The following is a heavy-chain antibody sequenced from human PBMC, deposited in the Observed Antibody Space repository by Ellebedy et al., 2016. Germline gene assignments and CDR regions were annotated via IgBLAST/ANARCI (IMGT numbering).Heavy chain of an antibody. J-gene: IGHJ6*02. V-gene: IGHV1-69*04. CDR3: ARDLRERDIVVVVAAPYYYYGMDV. D-gene: IGHD2-15*01. CDR1: GGTFSSYA. Sequence: ASVKVSCKASGGTFSSYAISWARQAPGQGLEWMGRIIPILGIANCAQKFQGRVTITADKSTSTAYMELSSLRSEDTAVYYCARDLRERDIVVVVAAPYYYYGMDVWGQGTTVTVSS. CDR2: IIPILGIA.